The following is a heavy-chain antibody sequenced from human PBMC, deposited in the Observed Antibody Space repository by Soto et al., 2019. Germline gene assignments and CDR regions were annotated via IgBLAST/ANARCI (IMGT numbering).Heavy chain of an antibody. CDR1: GFSFSSYW. J-gene: IGHJ6*02. CDR2: IKQDGSEK. CDR3: ARGRGVDV. V-gene: IGHV3-7*04. Sequence: EVQLVESGGGLVQPGGSLRLSCAASGFSFSSYWMSWVRQAPGKGLEWVANIKQDGSEKYYVDSVKGRFTISRDNAKNSLYLRMNSVRGEDTAVSYCARGRGVDVWGQGTTVTVSS.